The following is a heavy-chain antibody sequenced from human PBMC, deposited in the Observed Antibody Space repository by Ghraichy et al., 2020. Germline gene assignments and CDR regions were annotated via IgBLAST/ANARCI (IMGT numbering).Heavy chain of an antibody. CDR3: ARLPYCNGGVCYDRHNWFDP. D-gene: IGHD2-8*01. V-gene: IGHV4-39*01. CDR2: IYFNGYS. CDR1: GDSISSPDYY. J-gene: IGHJ5*02. Sequence: SETLSLDCSLSGDSISSPDYYWGWIRQSPGKGLEWIGTIYFNGYSYSNPSLKSRVAMSVDTSKNRFSLSLTSVTAADTAVYYCARLPYCNGGVCYDRHNWFDPWGQGTLVTVSS.